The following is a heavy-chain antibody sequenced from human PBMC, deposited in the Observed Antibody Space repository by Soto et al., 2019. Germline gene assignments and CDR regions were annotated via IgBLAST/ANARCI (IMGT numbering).Heavy chain of an antibody. J-gene: IGHJ6*03. CDR2: IYYSGST. Sequence: SETLSLTCTVSGGSISSYYWSWIRQPPGKGLEWIGYIYYSGSTNYNPSLKSRVTISVDTSKNQFSLKLSSVTAADTAVYYCAVTQPKGPYYYYYMDVWGKGTTVTVSS. CDR1: GGSISSYY. CDR3: AVTQPKGPYYYYYMDV. D-gene: IGHD2-21*02. V-gene: IGHV4-59*01.